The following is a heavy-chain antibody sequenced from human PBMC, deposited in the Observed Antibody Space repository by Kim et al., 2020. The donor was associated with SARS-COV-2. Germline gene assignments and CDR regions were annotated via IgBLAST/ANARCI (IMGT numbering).Heavy chain of an antibody. J-gene: IGHJ4*02. Sequence: GGSLRLSCAASGITFSDAWLSWVRQAPGKGLEWVGRIKSKADGGTADYAAPVEGRFIISRDDSRNTLFLQMNSLKTEDTAVYYCTFRRRSYTEGSDDWVQGSLVTVSS. CDR3: TFRRRSYTEGSDD. D-gene: IGHD3-10*01. V-gene: IGHV3-15*01. CDR1: GITFSDAW. CDR2: IKSKADGGTA.